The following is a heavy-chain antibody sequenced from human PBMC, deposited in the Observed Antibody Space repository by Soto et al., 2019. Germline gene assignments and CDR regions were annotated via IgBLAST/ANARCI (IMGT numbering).Heavy chain of an antibody. CDR2: ISFDGSIK. D-gene: IGHD1-26*01. CDR3: VRDFVGPGLDY. Sequence: VGSLRLSWATAGFNFWNFGMHWVRQAPGKGLEWGTFISFDGSIKYYPTYLKGRFTVSRDNSNNTLFLPMNSLDFEDTAIYFCVRDFVGPGLDYWGQGTLVTVSS. CDR1: GFNFWNFG. V-gene: IGHV3-33*05. J-gene: IGHJ4*02.